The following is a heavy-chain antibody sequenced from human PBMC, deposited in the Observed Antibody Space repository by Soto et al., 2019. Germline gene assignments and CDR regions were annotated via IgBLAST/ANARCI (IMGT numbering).Heavy chain of an antibody. J-gene: IGHJ3*02. CDR2: IYYSGST. CDR3: ARLYGLDAFDI. CDR1: GGSISSYY. V-gene: IGHV4-59*01. Sequence: PSETLSLTCTVSGGSISSYYWSWIRQPPGKGLEWIGYIYYSGSTNYNPSLKSRVTISVDTSKNLLSLKLISLTAADTAVYYCARLYGLDAFDIWGQGTMVTVS. D-gene: IGHD4-17*01.